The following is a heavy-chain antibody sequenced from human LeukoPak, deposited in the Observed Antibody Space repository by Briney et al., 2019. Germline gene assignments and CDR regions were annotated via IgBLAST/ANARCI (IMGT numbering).Heavy chain of an antibody. V-gene: IGHV3-13*01. CDR2: IGTAGDT. D-gene: IGHD3-22*01. J-gene: IGHJ4*02. CDR1: GFTFSSYD. Sequence: TGGSLRLSCAASGFTFSSYDMHWVRQAAGKGLEWVSAIGTAGDTYYPGSVKGRFTISRDNSKNTLYLQMNSLRAEDTAVYYCAREGAPYDSRFEGPGSPQANHYYFDYWGQGTLVTVSS. CDR3: AREGAPYDSRFEGPGSPQANHYYFDY.